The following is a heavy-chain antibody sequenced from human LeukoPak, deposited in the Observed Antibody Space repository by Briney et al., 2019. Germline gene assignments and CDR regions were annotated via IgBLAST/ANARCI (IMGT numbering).Heavy chain of an antibody. Sequence: SETLSLTCTVSDGSISSGNYYWSWIRQHPVKGLEWIGYIYFSGSTYYNPSLKSRVTISVDTSMNQFSLKLSSVTAADTAVYYCARDSTVTAGIDCWGQGTLVTVSS. V-gene: IGHV4-31*03. CDR2: IYFSGST. CDR1: DGSISSGNYY. D-gene: IGHD4-17*01. J-gene: IGHJ4*02. CDR3: ARDSTVTAGIDC.